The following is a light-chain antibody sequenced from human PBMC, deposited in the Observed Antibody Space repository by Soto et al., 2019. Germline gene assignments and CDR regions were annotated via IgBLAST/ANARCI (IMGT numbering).Light chain of an antibody. CDR2: GSS. CDR3: QQYGSSPLFT. CDR1: QSVSSSY. J-gene: IGKJ3*01. V-gene: IGKV3-20*01. Sequence: EIVWTQSPGTLSLSPGERATLSCRASQSVSSSYLAWYQQKPGQAPSLLIYGSSSRATGIPDRFSGSGSGTDFTLTISRLEPEDFAVYYCQQYGSSPLFTFGPGTKVDIK.